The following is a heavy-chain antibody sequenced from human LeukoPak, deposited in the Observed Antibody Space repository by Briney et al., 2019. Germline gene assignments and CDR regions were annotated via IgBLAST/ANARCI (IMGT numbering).Heavy chain of an antibody. J-gene: IGHJ4*02. V-gene: IGHV4-34*01. CDR2: INHGGST. Sequence: PSETLSLTCAVYGGSFSGYYWIWVRQPPGKGLEWIGEINHGGSTNYNPSLKSRVTMSVDTSKNQFSLKLSSVTAADTAVYYCARDFSLYYGSGTLDYWGQGTLVTVSS. D-gene: IGHD3-10*01. CDR3: ARDFSLYYGSGTLDY. CDR1: GGSFSGYY.